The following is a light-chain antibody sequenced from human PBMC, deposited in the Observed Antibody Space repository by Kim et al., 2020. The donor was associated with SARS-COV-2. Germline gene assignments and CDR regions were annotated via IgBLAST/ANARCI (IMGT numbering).Light chain of an antibody. Sequence: DIQMTQSPSTLSASVGDRVTITCRASQSIDNWLAWYQQKPGKAPKLLIYKASSLKIGVPSRFSGSGSGTEFTLTASSLQPDDFATYYCQQYRSYPWTFVQGTKVDIK. CDR1: QSIDNW. J-gene: IGKJ1*01. CDR3: QQYRSYPWT. CDR2: KAS. V-gene: IGKV1-5*03.